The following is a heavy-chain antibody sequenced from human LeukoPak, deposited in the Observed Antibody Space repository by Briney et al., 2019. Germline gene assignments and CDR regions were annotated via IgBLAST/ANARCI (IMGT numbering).Heavy chain of an antibody. CDR2: ISGSGGST. Sequence: GGSLRLSCAASGFTFSSYAMSWVRQAPGKGLEWVSAISGSGGSTDYADSVKGRFTISRDNSKNTLYLQMNSLRAEDTAVYYCAKDHFRESNSYYFDYWGQGTLVTVSS. CDR3: AKDHFRESNSYYFDY. CDR1: GFTFSSYA. D-gene: IGHD3-10*01. J-gene: IGHJ4*02. V-gene: IGHV3-23*01.